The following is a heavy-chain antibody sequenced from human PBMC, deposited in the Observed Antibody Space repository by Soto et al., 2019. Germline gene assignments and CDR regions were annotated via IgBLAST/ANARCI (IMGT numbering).Heavy chain of an antibody. J-gene: IGHJ4*02. V-gene: IGHV4-30-4*01. CDR3: ARDVSDSGWLDC. CDR2: IYYSGST. D-gene: IGHD5-12*01. Sequence: SETLSLTCTVSGGSISSGDYYWSWIRQPPGKGLEWIGSIYYSGSTYYNPSLKSRVTISVDTSKNQFSLKLNSVTAADTAVYYCARDVSDSGWLDCWGQGTLVTVSS. CDR1: GGSISSGDYY.